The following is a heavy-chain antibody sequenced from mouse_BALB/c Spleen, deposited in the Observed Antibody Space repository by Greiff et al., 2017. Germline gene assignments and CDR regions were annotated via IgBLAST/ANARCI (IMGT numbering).Heavy chain of an antibody. CDR1: GFTFSSYG. V-gene: IGHV5-6*01. CDR2: ISSGGSYT. Sequence: EVQVVESGGDLVKPGGSLKLSCAASGFTFSSYGMSWVRQTPDKRLEWVATISSGGSYTYYPDSVKGRFTISRDNAKNTLYLQMSSLKSEDTAMYYCARRDALLQCAYWGQGTLVTVSA. D-gene: IGHD2-12*01. J-gene: IGHJ3*01. CDR3: ARRDALLQCAY.